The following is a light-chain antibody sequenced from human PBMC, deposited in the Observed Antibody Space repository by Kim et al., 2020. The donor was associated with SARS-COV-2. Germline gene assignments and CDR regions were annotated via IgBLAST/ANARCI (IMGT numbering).Light chain of an antibody. V-gene: IGKV1-33*01. Sequence: DIQMTQSPSSLSASVGDRVTITCQASQEIDNYLDWYQQKPGKAPKLLIYVASNLETGVPSRFSGGGSGTEFTFTISSLQPEDIATYYCQQYDCDPITFGQGTRLDIK. CDR1: QEIDNY. CDR2: VAS. J-gene: IGKJ5*01. CDR3: QQYDCDPIT.